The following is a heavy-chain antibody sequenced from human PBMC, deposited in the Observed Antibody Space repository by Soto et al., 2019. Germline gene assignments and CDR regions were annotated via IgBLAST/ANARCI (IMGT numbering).Heavy chain of an antibody. V-gene: IGHV4-59*01. CDR2: IYYSGST. Sequence: SETLSLTCTVSGGSISSYYWSWIRQPPGKGLEWIGYIYYSGSTNYNPSLKSRVTISVDTSKNQFSLKLSSVTAADTAVYYCERDHSGSYQADAFDIWGQGTMVTVSS. CDR3: ERDHSGSYQADAFDI. CDR1: GGSISSYY. D-gene: IGHD1-26*01. J-gene: IGHJ3*02.